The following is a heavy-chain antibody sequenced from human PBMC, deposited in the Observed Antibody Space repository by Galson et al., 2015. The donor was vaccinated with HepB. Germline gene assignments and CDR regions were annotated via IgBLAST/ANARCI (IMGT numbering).Heavy chain of an antibody. J-gene: IGHJ4*02. V-gene: IGHV3-72*01. CDR1: GFTFSDHY. Sequence: SLRLSCAASGFTFSDHYMDWVRQAPGKGLEWVGRTRNKANSYTTECAASVKGRFTISRDDSKNSLYLQMNSLKTEDTAVYYCATLRIDYWGQGALVTVSS. CDR2: TRNKANSYTT. D-gene: IGHD4-17*01. CDR3: ATLRIDY.